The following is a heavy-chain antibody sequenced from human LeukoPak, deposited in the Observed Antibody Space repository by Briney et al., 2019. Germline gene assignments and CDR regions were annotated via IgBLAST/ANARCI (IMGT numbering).Heavy chain of an antibody. J-gene: IGHJ4*02. Sequence: PGGSLRLSCAASGFTFSSYSMNWVRQAPGKGLEWVSYISSSSSTIYYADSVKGRFTISRDNAKNSLYLQMNSLRAEDTAVYYCARGRSTYYDFWSGYSYFDYWGQGTLVTVSS. V-gene: IGHV3-48*01. CDR3: ARGRSTYYDFWSGYSYFDY. D-gene: IGHD3-3*01. CDR1: GFTFSSYS. CDR2: ISSSSSTI.